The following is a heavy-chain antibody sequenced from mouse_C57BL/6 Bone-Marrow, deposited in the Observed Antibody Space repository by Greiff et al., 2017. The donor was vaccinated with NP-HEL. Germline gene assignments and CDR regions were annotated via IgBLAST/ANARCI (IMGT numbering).Heavy chain of an antibody. Sequence: QVQLQQSGAELVRPGSSVKLSCKASGYTFTSYWMDWVKQRPGQGLEWIGNIYPSDSETHYNQKFKDKATLTVDKSSSTAYMQLSSLTSEDSAVYYCARWDYGNFYYWGQGTTLTVSS. V-gene: IGHV1-61*01. J-gene: IGHJ2*01. CDR2: IYPSDSET. CDR3: ARWDYGNFYY. CDR1: GYTFTSYW. D-gene: IGHD2-1*01.